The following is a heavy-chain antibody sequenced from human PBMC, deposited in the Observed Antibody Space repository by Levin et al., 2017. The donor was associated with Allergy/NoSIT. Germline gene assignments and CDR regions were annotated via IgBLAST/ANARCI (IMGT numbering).Heavy chain of an antibody. Sequence: GGSLRLSCAASGFNVSNSDMTWVRQAPGKGLEWISLIYSGGGTHYADSVKGRFTISRDNYKNTVYLQMNSLRAEDTAVYYCVRRPVAGTGGWGQGTLVTVSS. CDR2: IYSGGGT. V-gene: IGHV3-66*01. CDR1: GFNVSNSD. CDR3: VRRPVAGTGG. J-gene: IGHJ4*02. D-gene: IGHD6-19*01.